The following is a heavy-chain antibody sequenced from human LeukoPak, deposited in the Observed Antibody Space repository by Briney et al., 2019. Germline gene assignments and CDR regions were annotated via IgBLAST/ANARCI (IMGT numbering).Heavy chain of an antibody. CDR3: ARDGGDEILDY. V-gene: IGHV4-59*01. J-gene: IGHJ4*02. D-gene: IGHD4-17*01. CDR1: GGSISSYY. Sequence: PSETLSLTCTVSGGSISSYYWSWIRQPPGKALEWIGYIYYRGSPNYNPSLKSRVTISIDTSKNQFSLRLSSVTAADTAVYYCARDGGDEILDYWGQGTLVTVSS. CDR2: IYYRGSP.